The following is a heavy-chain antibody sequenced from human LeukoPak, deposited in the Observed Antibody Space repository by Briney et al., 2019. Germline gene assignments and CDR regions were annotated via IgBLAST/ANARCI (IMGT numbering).Heavy chain of an antibody. CDR2: VNPNNGDT. Sequence: GASVKVSCKASGYTFTGYYIHWVRQAPGQGLEWVGLVNPNNGDTNYAQKFQGRVTMTRDTSISTAYMELSRLRSDDTAVYYCAREVVLMVYASYYYYMDVWGKGTTVTVSS. D-gene: IGHD2-8*01. J-gene: IGHJ6*03. CDR3: AREVVLMVYASYYYYMDV. V-gene: IGHV1-2*02. CDR1: GYTFTGYY.